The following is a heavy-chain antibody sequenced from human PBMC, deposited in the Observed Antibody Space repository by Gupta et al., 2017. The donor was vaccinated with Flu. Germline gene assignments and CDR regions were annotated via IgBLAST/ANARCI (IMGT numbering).Heavy chain of an antibody. D-gene: IGHD3-22*01. Sequence: WMSWVRQAPGKGLEWVGRIRNIFDGETADYAAPVKGRFTISGDDSQNTLYLQMNSLKTEDTAVYYCTADVPESSGYSSDYWGQGTLVTVSS. CDR2: IRNIFDGETA. CDR3: TADVPESSGYSSDY. J-gene: IGHJ4*02. V-gene: IGHV3-15*01. CDR1: W.